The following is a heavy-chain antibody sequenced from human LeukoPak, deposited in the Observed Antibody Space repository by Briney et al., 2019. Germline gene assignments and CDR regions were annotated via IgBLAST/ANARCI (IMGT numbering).Heavy chain of an antibody. J-gene: IGHJ4*02. CDR2: IIPILGIA. Sequence: GASVKVSCKASGGTFRSYAISWVRQAPGQGLEWMGRIIPILGIANYAQKFQGRVTITADKSTSTAYMELSSLRSEDTAVYYCARDPYSSSWYGAADGYWGQGTLVTVSS. D-gene: IGHD6-13*01. CDR3: ARDPYSSSWYGAADGY. CDR1: GGTFRSYA. V-gene: IGHV1-69*04.